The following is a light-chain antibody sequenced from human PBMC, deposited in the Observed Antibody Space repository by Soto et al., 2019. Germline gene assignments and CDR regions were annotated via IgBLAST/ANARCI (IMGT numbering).Light chain of an antibody. V-gene: IGLV1-51*01. CDR3: GAWETSPSVQCV. CDR2: DDN. J-gene: IGLJ3*02. CDR1: NSNIGNNY. Sequence: QSLLTQPPSLSAAPGQNVTISCSGSNSNIGNNYVSWYQQLPGSAPKLLIYDDNQRPSGIPDRFSASKSGASATLGITGLQIGDEAVYYCGAWETSPSVQCVFGGGTQLTVL.